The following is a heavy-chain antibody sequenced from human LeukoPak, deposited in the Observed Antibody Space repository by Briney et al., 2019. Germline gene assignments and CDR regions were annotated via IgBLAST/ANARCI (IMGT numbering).Heavy chain of an antibody. CDR2: ISWNSGSI. CDR3: AKDTNYYDSSGYYSVFDY. Sequence: GRSLRLSCAASGFTFDDYAMHWVRQAPGKGLEWVSGISWNSGSIGYADSVKGRFTISRDNAKNSLYLQMNSLRAEDTALYYCAKDTNYYDSSGYYSVFDYWGQGTLVTVSS. V-gene: IGHV3-9*01. J-gene: IGHJ4*02. CDR1: GFTFDDYA. D-gene: IGHD3-22*01.